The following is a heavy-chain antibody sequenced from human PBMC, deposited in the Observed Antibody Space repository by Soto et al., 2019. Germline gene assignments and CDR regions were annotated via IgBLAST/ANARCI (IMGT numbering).Heavy chain of an antibody. CDR3: AVTMIVVVGFDF. CDR1: GFSFSSYE. V-gene: IGHV3-48*03. D-gene: IGHD3-22*01. J-gene: IGHJ4*02. Sequence: VQLVESGGGLVQPGGSLTLSCAASGFSFSSYEMNWVRQAPGKGLEWVSYISSRGGTIHYADSVRGRFTISRDNAQNSLYLQMNSLRTEDTAVYYCAVTMIVVVGFDFWGQGALVTVAS. CDR2: ISSRGGTI.